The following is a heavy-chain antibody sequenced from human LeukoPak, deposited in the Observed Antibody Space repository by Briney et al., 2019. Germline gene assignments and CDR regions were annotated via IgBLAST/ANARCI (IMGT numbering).Heavy chain of an antibody. CDR3: ARFLMVRGVIGYFDY. V-gene: IGHV4-30-4*01. D-gene: IGHD3-10*01. CDR2: IYYSGST. CDR1: GGSISSGDYY. J-gene: IGHJ4*02. Sequence: SQTLSLTCTVSGGSISSGDYYWSWIRQPPGEGLEWIGYIYYSGSTYYNPSLKSRVTISVDTSKNQFSLKLSSVTAADTAVYYCARFLMVRGVIGYFDYWGQGTLVTVSS.